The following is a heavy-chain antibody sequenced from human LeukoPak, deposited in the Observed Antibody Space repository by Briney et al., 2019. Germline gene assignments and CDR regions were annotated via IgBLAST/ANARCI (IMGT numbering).Heavy chain of an antibody. D-gene: IGHD3-3*01. CDR1: GYTFTSYN. CDR3: ARGKFGVVTEENWFDP. V-gene: IGHV1-8*01. Sequence: ASVKVSCTASGYTFTSYNINWVRQPTGQGLEWMGWMNPNNGDTGYAQKFQGRVSMTRDTSISTAYMELSSLRSEDTAVYYCARGKFGVVTEENWFDPWGQGTLVTVSS. J-gene: IGHJ5*02. CDR2: MNPNNGDT.